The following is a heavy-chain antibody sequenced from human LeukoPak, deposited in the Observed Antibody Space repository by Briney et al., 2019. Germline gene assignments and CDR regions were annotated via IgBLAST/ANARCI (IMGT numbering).Heavy chain of an antibody. CDR3: ASGLGYCSSTSCYALGY. J-gene: IGHJ4*02. D-gene: IGHD2-2*01. Sequence: SVKLSCKASGGTFSSYAISWVRQAPGRGLEWMGGIIPIFGTANYAQKFQGRVTITADKSTSTAYMELSSLRSEDTAVYYCASGLGYCSSTSCYALGYWGQGTLVTVSS. CDR2: IIPIFGTA. V-gene: IGHV1-69*06. CDR1: GGTFSSYA.